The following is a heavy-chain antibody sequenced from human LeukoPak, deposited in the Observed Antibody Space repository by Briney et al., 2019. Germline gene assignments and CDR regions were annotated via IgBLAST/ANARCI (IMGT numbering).Heavy chain of an antibody. Sequence: GGSLRLSCAASGFTLSSYTINWIRQAPGKGPEWVAYFSGSGSDIDYADAVKGRFTISRDNAKKLVYLQMNSLRAEDTAVYYCARPTREPKYWGQGTLVTVSS. D-gene: IGHD1-26*01. J-gene: IGHJ4*02. V-gene: IGHV3-21*05. CDR3: ARPTREPKY. CDR1: GFTLSSYT. CDR2: FSGSGSDI.